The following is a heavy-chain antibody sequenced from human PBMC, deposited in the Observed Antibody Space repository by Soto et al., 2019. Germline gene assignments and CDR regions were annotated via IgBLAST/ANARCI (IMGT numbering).Heavy chain of an antibody. Sequence: GASVKVSCKASGYTFTSYYMHWVRQAPGQGLEWMGIINPSGGSTNYAQKFQGRVTMTRDTSTSTVYMELSSLRSEDTAVYYCARGHSSGWYPYYFDYWGQGTLVTVSS. CDR3: ARGHSSGWYPYYFDY. CDR2: INPSGGST. D-gene: IGHD6-19*01. V-gene: IGHV1-46*01. J-gene: IGHJ4*02. CDR1: GYTFTSYY.